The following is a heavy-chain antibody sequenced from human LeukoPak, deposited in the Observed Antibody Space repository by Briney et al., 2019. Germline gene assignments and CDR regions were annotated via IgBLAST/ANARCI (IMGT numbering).Heavy chain of an antibody. CDR2: IKQDGSEK. CDR1: GFTFSNYW. Sequence: GGSLRLSCAASGFTFSNYWMAWVRQAPGKGLEWVANIKQDGSEKYYVDSVKGRFTISRDNAKNSLYLQMNSLRAEDTAVYYCARDHSGYDYPLDYWGQGTLVTVSS. CDR3: ARDHSGYDYPLDY. V-gene: IGHV3-7*05. D-gene: IGHD5-12*01. J-gene: IGHJ4*02.